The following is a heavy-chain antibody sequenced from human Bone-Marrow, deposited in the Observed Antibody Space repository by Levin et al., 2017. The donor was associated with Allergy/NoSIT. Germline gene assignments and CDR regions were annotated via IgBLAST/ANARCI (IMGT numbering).Heavy chain of an antibody. D-gene: IGHD2-21*01. CDR2: TRQKTYNYDT. V-gene: IGHV3-72*01. CDR1: GFTFNDQY. Sequence: GESLKISCAASGFTFNDQYMDWVRQAPGKGLEWVGRTRQKTYNYDTLYAASVEGRFTISRDDSGNSMHLQMNNLKVEDTAVYYCARVNCGRNCLKYYDVDRWGQGTVVTVSS. J-gene: IGHJ4*03. CDR3: ARVNCGRNCLKYYDVDR.